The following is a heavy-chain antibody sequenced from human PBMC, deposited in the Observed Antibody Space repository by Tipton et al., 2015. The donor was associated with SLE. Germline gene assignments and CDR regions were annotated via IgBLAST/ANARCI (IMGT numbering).Heavy chain of an antibody. CDR1: LYSIGSGFY. CDR2: MYHSGST. Sequence: LRLSCTVSLYSIGSGFYWGWVRQPPGKGLEWIGSMYHSGSTYYNPSLKSRVTVSVDTSKNQFSLKLSSVTAADTAVYYCARVSGGIAYMDVWGKGTTVTFSS. D-gene: IGHD6-13*01. CDR3: ARVSGGIAYMDV. V-gene: IGHV4-38-2*02. J-gene: IGHJ6*03.